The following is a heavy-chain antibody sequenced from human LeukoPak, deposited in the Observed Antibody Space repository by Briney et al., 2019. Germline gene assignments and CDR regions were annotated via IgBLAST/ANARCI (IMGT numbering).Heavy chain of an antibody. CDR2: VNNSGST. Sequence: PSETLSLTCAVYGGAFSGYYWSWIRQPPGKGLEWIGEVNNSGSTNYNPSLKSRVTISVDTSKNQFSLKLSSVTAADTAVYYCSILLYGSGTYRGYNWFDPWGQGTLVTVSS. CDR1: GGAFSGYY. V-gene: IGHV4-34*01. CDR3: SILLYGSGTYRGYNWFDP. D-gene: IGHD3-10*01. J-gene: IGHJ5*02.